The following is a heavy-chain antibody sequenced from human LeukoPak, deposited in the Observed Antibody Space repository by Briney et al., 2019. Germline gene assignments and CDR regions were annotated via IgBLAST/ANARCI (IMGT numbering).Heavy chain of an antibody. V-gene: IGHV3-23*01. CDR3: ANSRCRTGDCYSYYYYGMDV. D-gene: IGHD2-21*02. J-gene: IGHJ6*02. Sequence: GGSLRLLCAASGFPLNSLPMRWGPQAPGEGLGGVSDISGCCGSTYYADSVKGRFTISRDNSKNTLYLQMNSLRAEDTAVYYCANSRCRTGDCYSYYYYGMDVWGQGTTVTVSS. CDR2: ISGCCGST. CDR1: GFPLNSLP.